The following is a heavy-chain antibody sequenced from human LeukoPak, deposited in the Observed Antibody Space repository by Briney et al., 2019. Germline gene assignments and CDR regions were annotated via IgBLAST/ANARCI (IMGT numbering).Heavy chain of an antibody. Sequence: SETLSLTCTVSGGSISSYYWSWIRQPAGKGLEWIGRIYTSGSTNNYNPSLKSRVTMSVDTSKNQFSLMMSSVTAADTAVYYCARVTGYMVEDYFDYWGQGTLVTVSS. D-gene: IGHD6-13*01. CDR2: IYTSGST. V-gene: IGHV4-4*07. CDR3: ARVTGYMVEDYFDY. J-gene: IGHJ4*02. CDR1: GGSISSYY.